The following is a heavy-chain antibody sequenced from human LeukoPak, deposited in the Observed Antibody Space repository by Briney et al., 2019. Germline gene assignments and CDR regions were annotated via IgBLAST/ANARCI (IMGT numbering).Heavy chain of an antibody. Sequence: GRSLRLSCAASGFSFNIYSMNWVRQAPGRGLEWVSSISFGSTYISYADSVKGRFTISRDDAKKSLYLQMNGLRAEDTALYYCASGIFYASVQTWSPVWGQGTLVTVSS. D-gene: IGHD3-16*01. CDR3: ASGIFYASVQTWSPV. CDR1: GFSFNIYS. J-gene: IGHJ4*02. CDR2: ISFGSTYI. V-gene: IGHV3-21*01.